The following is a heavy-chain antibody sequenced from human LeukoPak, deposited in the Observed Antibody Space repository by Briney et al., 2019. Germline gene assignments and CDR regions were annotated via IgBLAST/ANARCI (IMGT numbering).Heavy chain of an antibody. V-gene: IGHV4-59*01. D-gene: IGHD5-18*01. CDR3: ARVSGYNYGSFDP. J-gene: IGHJ5*02. Sequence: PSETLSLTCTVSSGSISTYYWSWIRQPPGKGLEWFGYIYYSGSTNYNPTLESRVTISVDTSKNQFSLRLSSVTAADTAVYYCARVSGYNYGSFDPWGQGTLVTVSS. CDR1: SGSISTYY. CDR2: IYYSGST.